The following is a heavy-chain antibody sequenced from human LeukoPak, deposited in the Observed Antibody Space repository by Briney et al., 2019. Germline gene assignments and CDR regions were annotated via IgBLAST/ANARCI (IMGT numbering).Heavy chain of an antibody. CDR2: IYYSGST. CDR1: GGSISSYY. J-gene: IGHJ5*02. CDR3: ARDSSTSDIPWGNWFDP. D-gene: IGHD2-2*01. Sequence: PSETLSLTCTVSGGSISSYYWSWIRQPPGRGLEWIGYIYYSGSTNYIPSLKSRVTISVDTSKNQFSLKLSSVTAADTAVYYCARDSSTSDIPWGNWFDPWGQGTLVTVSS. V-gene: IGHV4-59*01.